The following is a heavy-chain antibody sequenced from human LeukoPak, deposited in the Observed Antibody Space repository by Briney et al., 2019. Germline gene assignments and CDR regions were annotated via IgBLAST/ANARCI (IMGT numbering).Heavy chain of an antibody. CDR1: GFTFSSYW. CDR2: INSDGSST. V-gene: IGHV3-74*01. Sequence: GGSLRLSCAASGFTFSSYWVHWVRQAPGKGLVWVSRINSDGSSTSYADSVKGRFTISRDNAKNTLYLQMNSLRAEDTAVYYCAALSRELYPEPDYWGQGTLVTVSS. CDR3: AALSRELYPEPDY. J-gene: IGHJ4*02. D-gene: IGHD1-14*01.